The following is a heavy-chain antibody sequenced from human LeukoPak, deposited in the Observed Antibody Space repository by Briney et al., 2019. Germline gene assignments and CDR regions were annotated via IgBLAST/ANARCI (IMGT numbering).Heavy chain of an antibody. CDR3: ARRTTYYYGSGSYRPYDY. V-gene: IGHV1-46*01. D-gene: IGHD3-10*01. Sequence: ASVKVSCKASGYTFTNYYIHWVRQAPGQGLECMGIINPSGGSTSYAQKLQGRVTMTTDTSTSTAYMELRSLRSDDTAVYYCARRTTYYYGSGSYRPYDYWGQGTLVTVSS. CDR2: INPSGGST. CDR1: GYTFTNYY. J-gene: IGHJ4*02.